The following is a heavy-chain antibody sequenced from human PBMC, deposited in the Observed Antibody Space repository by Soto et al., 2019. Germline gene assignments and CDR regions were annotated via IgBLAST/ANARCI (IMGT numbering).Heavy chain of an antibody. Sequence: QVQLVESGGGVVQPGRSLRLSCVASGFILSNYAMHWVRQSPGKGLEWVAVLSYDGKNEYYADSVKGRFTISRDNSKNPVYLQMNSLRVEETAVNYCARGESVGIQGWPPVFRYFDHWGQGTLVTVSS. D-gene: IGHD5-18*01. CDR2: LSYDGKNE. V-gene: IGHV3-30*04. CDR3: ARGESVGIQGWPPVFRYFDH. CDR1: GFILSNYA. J-gene: IGHJ4*02.